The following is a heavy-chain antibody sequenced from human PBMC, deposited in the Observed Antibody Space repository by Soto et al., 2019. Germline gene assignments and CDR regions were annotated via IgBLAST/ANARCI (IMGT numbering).Heavy chain of an antibody. CDR3: ARYADRGGDILTGYYYYYGMDV. J-gene: IGHJ6*02. D-gene: IGHD3-9*01. CDR2: INPNSGGT. CDR1: GYTFTGYY. V-gene: IGHV1-2*04. Sequence: ASVKVSCKASGYTFTGYYMHWVRQAPGQGLERMGWINPNSGGTNYAQKIQGWVTMTRDTSISTAYMELSRLRSDDTAVYYCARYADRGGDILTGYYYYYGMDVWGQGTTVTVSS.